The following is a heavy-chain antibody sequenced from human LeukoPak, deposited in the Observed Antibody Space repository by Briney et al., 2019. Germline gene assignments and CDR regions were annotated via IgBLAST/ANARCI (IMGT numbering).Heavy chain of an antibody. D-gene: IGHD2-2*01. J-gene: IGHJ4*02. V-gene: IGHV3-48*04. Sequence: GGSLRLSCAASGFTFSSYSMNWVRQAPGKGLEWVSYISSSSGTIYYADSVKGRFTISRDNAKNSLYLQMNSLRAEDTAMYYCARDTRGESDYWGQGTLVTVSS. CDR1: GFTFSSYS. CDR2: ISSSSGTI. CDR3: ARDTRGESDY.